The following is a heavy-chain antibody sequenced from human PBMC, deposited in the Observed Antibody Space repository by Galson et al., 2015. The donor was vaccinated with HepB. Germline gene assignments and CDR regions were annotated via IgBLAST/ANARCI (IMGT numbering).Heavy chain of an antibody. CDR3: AHRPVAAPFDY. CDR2: IYWDDDK. J-gene: IGHJ4*02. Sequence: PALVKPTQTLTLTCTFSGFSLTTSGVSVGWIRQSPGKALEWLAPIYWDDDKRYNPSLDSKPTLTRDTLKNQVVLTVTNMDPMDTGTYYCAHRPVAAPFDYWGQGTLVSVSS. CDR1: GFSLTTSGVS. D-gene: IGHD2-15*01. V-gene: IGHV2-5*02.